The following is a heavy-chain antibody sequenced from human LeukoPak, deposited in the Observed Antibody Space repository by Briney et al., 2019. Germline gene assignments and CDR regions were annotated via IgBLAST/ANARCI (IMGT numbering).Heavy chain of an antibody. CDR2: ISYDGSNK. J-gene: IGHJ2*01. CDR3: AKVWAHDGSGNPYWHFDL. D-gene: IGHD3-10*01. CDR1: GFTFSSYA. V-gene: IGHV3-30*04. Sequence: GSLGLSCAASGFTFSSYAMHWVRQAPGKGLEWVAVISYDGSNKYYADSVKGRFTISRDNSKNTLYLQMNSLRAEDTAVYYCAKVWAHDGSGNPYWHFDLWGRGTLVTVSS.